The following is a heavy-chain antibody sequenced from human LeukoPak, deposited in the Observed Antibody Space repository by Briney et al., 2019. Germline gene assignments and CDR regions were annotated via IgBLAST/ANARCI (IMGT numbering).Heavy chain of an antibody. CDR3: AGAYYVGYSYGRNHYWYFDL. Sequence: GGSLRLSCAASGFTFSSYSMNWVRQAPGKGLEWVSSISSSSSYIYYADSVKGRFTISRDNAKNSLHLQMNSLRAEDTAVYYCAGAYYVGYSYGRNHYWYFDLWGRGTLVTVSS. J-gene: IGHJ2*01. V-gene: IGHV3-21*01. CDR2: ISSSSSYI. CDR1: GFTFSSYS. D-gene: IGHD5-18*01.